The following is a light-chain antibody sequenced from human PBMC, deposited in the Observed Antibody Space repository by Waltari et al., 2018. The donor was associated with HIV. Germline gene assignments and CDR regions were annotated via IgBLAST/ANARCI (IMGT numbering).Light chain of an antibody. CDR2: YNN. CDR1: NSNIGNNY. Sequence: QSVLTQPPSVSAAPGQKVTISCSGSNSNIGNNYVSWYQQLPGSAPKLLIYYNNKRPSGIPDRFSGSKSGTSATLGITGLQTGDEADYYCGTWDSSLSAGVFGGGTKVTVL. V-gene: IGLV1-51*01. J-gene: IGLJ2*01. CDR3: GTWDSSLSAGV.